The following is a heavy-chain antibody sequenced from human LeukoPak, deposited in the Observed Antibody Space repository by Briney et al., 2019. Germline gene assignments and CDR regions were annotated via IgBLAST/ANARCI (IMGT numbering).Heavy chain of an antibody. Sequence: SETLSLTCTVPGGSISSSSYYWGWIRQPPGKGLEWIGSIYYSGSTYYNPSLKSRVTISVDTSKNQFSLKLSSVTAADTAVYYCARVAVTTPNRFDPWGQGTLVTVSS. CDR3: ARVAVTTPNRFDP. CDR1: GGSISSSSYY. CDR2: IYYSGST. D-gene: IGHD3-22*01. J-gene: IGHJ5*02. V-gene: IGHV4-39*07.